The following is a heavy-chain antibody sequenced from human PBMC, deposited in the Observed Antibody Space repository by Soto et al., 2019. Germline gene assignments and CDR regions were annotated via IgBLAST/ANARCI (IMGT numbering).Heavy chain of an antibody. J-gene: IGHJ4*02. CDR1: GFSISTYG. D-gene: IGHD1-1*01. Sequence: EVQLLESGGGLAQPGGSLRLSCAASGFSISTYGVTWVRQAPGKGLEWVSGFSGSSGNTYYADSVKGRFTISRDNSKNTVYLQMNSLRAEDTAVYYCARWNGYGDSWGQGTLVTVSP. CDR3: ARWNGYGDS. V-gene: IGHV3-23*01. CDR2: FSGSSGNT.